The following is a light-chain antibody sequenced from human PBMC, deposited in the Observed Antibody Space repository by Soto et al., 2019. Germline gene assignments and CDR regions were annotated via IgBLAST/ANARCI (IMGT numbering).Light chain of an antibody. V-gene: IGLV2-14*01. CDR1: SGDVGGYNY. Sequence: QSVLTQPASVSGSPGQSITISCTGTSGDVGGYNYVSWYQQHPGKAPKLMIYDVSNRPSGVSNRFSGSKSGNTASLTISGLQAEDEVDYYCSSYTSSSTLFYVFGTGTKVTVL. J-gene: IGLJ1*01. CDR3: SSYTSSSTLFYV. CDR2: DVS.